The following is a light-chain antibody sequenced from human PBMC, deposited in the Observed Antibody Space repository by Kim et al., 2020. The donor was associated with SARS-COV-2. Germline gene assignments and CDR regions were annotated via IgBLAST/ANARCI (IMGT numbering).Light chain of an antibody. J-gene: IGLJ3*02. Sequence: SSELTQDPAVSVALGQTVRLTCQGDSLRNYFASWYQQKPGQAPVLVMYNRNNRPSGIPDRFSGSRSGNTASLTITGAQVEDEADYYCNSRDRNGNHGVFG. CDR1: SLRNYF. CDR3: NSRDRNGNHGV. V-gene: IGLV3-19*01. CDR2: NRN.